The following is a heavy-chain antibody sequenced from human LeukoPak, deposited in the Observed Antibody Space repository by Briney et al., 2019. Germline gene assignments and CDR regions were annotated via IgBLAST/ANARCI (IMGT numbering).Heavy chain of an antibody. V-gene: IGHV3-30*18. CDR3: AKEGGNAYKYVGDGLDV. CDR2: MLHDESNK. Sequence: GGSLRLSCAASGVTFSRNAMSWVRQAPGKGLEWVAVMLHDESNKYYADSVKGRFTISRDKSKNTLYLQMNSLRAEDTAVYYCAKEGGNAYKYVGDGLDVWGQGTTVTVSS. J-gene: IGHJ6*02. D-gene: IGHD5-24*01. CDR1: GVTFSRNA.